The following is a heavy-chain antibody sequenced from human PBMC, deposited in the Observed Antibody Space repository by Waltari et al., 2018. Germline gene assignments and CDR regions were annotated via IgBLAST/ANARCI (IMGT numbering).Heavy chain of an antibody. V-gene: IGHV1-3*01. Sequence: QVQLVQSGAEVKKPGASVKVSCKASGYTFTSYAMHWVRQAPGQRLEWMGWINAGNGNTKYSQKFQGRVTITRDTSASTAYMELSSLRSEDTAVYYCATAATTVIMAVGYWGQGTLVTVSS. CDR3: ATAATTVIMAVGY. CDR1: GYTFTSYA. D-gene: IGHD4-17*01. CDR2: INAGNGNT. J-gene: IGHJ4*02.